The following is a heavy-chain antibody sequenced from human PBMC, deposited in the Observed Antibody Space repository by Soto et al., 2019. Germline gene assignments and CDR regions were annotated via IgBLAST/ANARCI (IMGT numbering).Heavy chain of an antibody. CDR2: IIPILGIA. CDR1: GGTFSSYT. D-gene: IGHD3-10*01. V-gene: IGHV1-69*02. CDR3: AIYHPYGSGSFPIGNWFDP. J-gene: IGHJ5*02. Sequence: SVKVSCKASGGTFSSYTISWVRQAPGQGLEWMGRIIPILGIANYAQKFQGRVTITADKSTSTAYMELSSLRSEDTAVYYCAIYHPYGSGSFPIGNWFDPWGQGTLVTVSS.